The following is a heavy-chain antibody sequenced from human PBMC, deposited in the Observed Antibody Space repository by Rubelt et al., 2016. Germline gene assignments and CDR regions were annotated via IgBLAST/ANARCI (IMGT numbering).Heavy chain of an antibody. CDR3: VRDQTGWSDSDFDY. CDR1: EFSFRTYA. Sequence: GGALVQPGGSLRLSCAASEFSFRTYAMTWVRQAPGKGLEGVSGIRADSSYIDYADSVKGRFTISRDNSKNTLYLQMNSLTAEDTAIYYCVRDQTGWSDSDFDYWGQGTLVTVSS. V-gene: IGHV3-23*01. CDR2: IRADSSYI. J-gene: IGHJ4*02. D-gene: IGHD1-14*01.